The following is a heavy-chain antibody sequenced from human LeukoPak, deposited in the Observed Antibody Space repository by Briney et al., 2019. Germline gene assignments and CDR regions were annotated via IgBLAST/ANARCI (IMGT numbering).Heavy chain of an antibody. CDR3: ATESLRDYDSSGYYSDY. Sequence: ASVNVSCKASGYTFTSYGISWVRQAPGQGLEWMGWINTNTGNPTYAQGFTGRFVFSLDTSVSTAYLQISSLKAEDTAVYYCATESLRDYDSSGYYSDYWGQGTLVTVSS. CDR2: INTNTGNP. D-gene: IGHD3-22*01. CDR1: GYTFTSYG. J-gene: IGHJ4*02. V-gene: IGHV7-4-1*02.